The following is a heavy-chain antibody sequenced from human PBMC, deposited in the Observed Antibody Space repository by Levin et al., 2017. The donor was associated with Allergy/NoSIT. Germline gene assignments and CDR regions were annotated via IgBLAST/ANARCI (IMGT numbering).Heavy chain of an antibody. CDR1: GFTFSGYV. CDR2: ISGSGGST. J-gene: IGHJ4*02. V-gene: IGHV3-23*01. D-gene: IGHD2-8*01. CDR3: ARDSGSYHCTNGVCYFEY. Sequence: PGGSLRLSCAASGFTFSGYVMTWVRQAPGKGLEWVSAISGSGGSTNYADSVRGRFTISRDNSKNTLYLQMNSLRAEDTATYYCARDSGSYHCTNGVCYFEYWGQGTLVTVSS.